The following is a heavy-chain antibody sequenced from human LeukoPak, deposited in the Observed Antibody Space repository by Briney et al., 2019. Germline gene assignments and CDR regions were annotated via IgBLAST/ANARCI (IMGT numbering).Heavy chain of an antibody. Sequence: SETLSLTCTVSGGSISSSSYYWGWIRQPPGKGLEWIGSIYYSGSTYYNPSLKSRVTISVDTSKNQFSLKLSSVTAADTAVYCCAGQLSCSGGSCYFDYWGQGTLVTVSS. CDR3: AGQLSCSGGSCYFDY. J-gene: IGHJ4*02. D-gene: IGHD2-15*01. CDR2: IYYSGST. V-gene: IGHV4-39*01. CDR1: GGSISSSSYY.